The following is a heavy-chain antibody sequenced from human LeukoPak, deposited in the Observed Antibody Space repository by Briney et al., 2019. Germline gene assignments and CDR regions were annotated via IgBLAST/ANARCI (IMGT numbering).Heavy chain of an antibody. J-gene: IGHJ4*02. Sequence: PGGSLRLSCAASGFTFSSYGMHWVRQAPGKGLEWVAFIRYDGSNKYYADSVKGRFTISRDNSKNTLYLQMNSLRAEDTAVYYCAKTHQSRYQLLASYFDYWGQGTLVTVSS. D-gene: IGHD2-2*01. CDR2: IRYDGSNK. CDR3: AKTHQSRYQLLASYFDY. CDR1: GFTFSSYG. V-gene: IGHV3-30*02.